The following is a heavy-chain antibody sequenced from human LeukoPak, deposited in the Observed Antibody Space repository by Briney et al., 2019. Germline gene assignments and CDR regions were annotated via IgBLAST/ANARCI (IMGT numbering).Heavy chain of an antibody. V-gene: IGHV1-8*01. Sequence: ASVKVSCKASGYTFTSYDINWVRQATGQGLEWMGWMNPNSGNTGYAQKFQGRVTMTRNTSISTAYMELSSLRSEDTAVYYCARRGGGLRYFDWLSHFYYYYGMDVWGQGTTVTVSS. CDR3: ARRGGGLRYFDWLSHFYYYYGMDV. CDR1: GYTFTSYD. CDR2: MNPNSGNT. D-gene: IGHD3-9*01. J-gene: IGHJ6*02.